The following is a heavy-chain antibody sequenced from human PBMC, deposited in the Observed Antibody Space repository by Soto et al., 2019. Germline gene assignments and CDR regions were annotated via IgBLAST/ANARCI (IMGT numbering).Heavy chain of an antibody. CDR3: ARSQGSSTSLEIYYYYYYGMDV. CDR1: GGTFGSYA. J-gene: IGHJ6*02. D-gene: IGHD2-2*01. CDR2: ILPITATA. Sequence: QVQLVQSGAEVKKPGSSVKVSCKASGGTFGSYAISWVRQAPGQGLEWMGGILPITATANYAQKFQGRVTITADESTSTASMQLSSLRSEDTAVYYCARSQGSSTSLEIYYYYYYGMDVWGQGTTVTVSS. V-gene: IGHV1-69*01.